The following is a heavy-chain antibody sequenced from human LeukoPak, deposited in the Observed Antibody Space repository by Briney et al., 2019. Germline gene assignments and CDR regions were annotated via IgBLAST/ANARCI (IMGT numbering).Heavy chain of an antibody. J-gene: IGHJ4*02. CDR3: ARAVGYYDSSGYYYFDY. D-gene: IGHD3-22*01. CDR2: INPSGGST. Sequence: ASVKVSCKASGYTFTSYYMHWVRQAPGQGLEWMGIINPSGGSTSYAQKFQGRVTMTRDMSTSTVYMELSSLRSEDTAVYYCARAVGYYDSSGYYYFDYWGQGTLVTVSS. V-gene: IGHV1-46*01. CDR1: GYTFTSYY.